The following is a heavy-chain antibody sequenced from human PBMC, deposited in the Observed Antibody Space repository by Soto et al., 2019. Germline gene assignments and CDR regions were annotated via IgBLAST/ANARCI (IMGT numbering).Heavy chain of an antibody. CDR3: RRSRQLGRGFHF. Sequence: QVQLQQSGPGLVKPSQTLSVTCAISGDSVSSNNIGWNWIRQSPARGLEWLGRTFYRSEWKFDYSDSVNSRITIKPDTSKNQITLRVLSVTPEDTAIYYCRRSRQLGRGFHFWGQGTQVLVSS. V-gene: IGHV6-1*01. CDR2: TFYRSEWKF. J-gene: IGHJ4*02. D-gene: IGHD7-27*01. CDR1: GDSVSSNNIG.